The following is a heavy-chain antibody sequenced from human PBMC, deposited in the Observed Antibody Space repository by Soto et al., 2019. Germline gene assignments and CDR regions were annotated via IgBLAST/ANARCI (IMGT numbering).Heavy chain of an antibody. Sequence: EVQLVESGGGLVQPGGSLRLSCAASGFTFNTYWLHWVRQAPGKGLVWVSRVNMDGSTTTYADSVRGRFTISRDNAKDTVYLEMNSLRDEDMAVYYCARGAKGQWLVDYWGQGTLVTVSS. CDR2: VNMDGSTT. J-gene: IGHJ4*02. D-gene: IGHD6-19*01. CDR3: ARGAKGQWLVDY. V-gene: IGHV3-74*01. CDR1: GFTFNTYW.